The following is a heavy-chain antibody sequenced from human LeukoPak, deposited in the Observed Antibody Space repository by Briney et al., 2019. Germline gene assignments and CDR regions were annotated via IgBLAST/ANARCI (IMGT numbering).Heavy chain of an antibody. CDR3: TTDGRFLEWSADAFDI. CDR2: IKSKTDGGTT. Sequence: PGGSLRLSXAASGFTFSNAWMSWVRQAPGKGLEWVGRIKSKTDGGTTDYAAPVKGRFTISRDDSKNTLYLQMNSLKTEDTAVYYCTTDGRFLEWSADAFDIWGQGTMVTVSS. J-gene: IGHJ3*02. V-gene: IGHV3-15*01. CDR1: GFTFSNAW. D-gene: IGHD3-3*01.